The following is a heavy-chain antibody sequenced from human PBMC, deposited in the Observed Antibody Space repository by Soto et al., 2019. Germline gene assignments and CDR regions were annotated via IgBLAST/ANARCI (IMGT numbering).Heavy chain of an antibody. Sequence: SETLSLTCTVSGGSVSSGSYYWSWIRQPPGKGLEWIGYIYYSGNTNYNPSLKSRVTISVDTSKNQFSLKLSSVTAADTAVYYCARRDHIAAAGTFDYWGQGTLVTVSS. CDR3: ARRDHIAAAGTFDY. CDR2: IYYSGNT. J-gene: IGHJ4*02. D-gene: IGHD6-13*01. CDR1: GGSVSSGSYY. V-gene: IGHV4-61*01.